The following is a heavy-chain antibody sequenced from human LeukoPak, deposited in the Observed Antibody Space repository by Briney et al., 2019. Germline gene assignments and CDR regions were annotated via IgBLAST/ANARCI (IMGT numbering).Heavy chain of an antibody. Sequence: SETLSLTCTVSGGSISSGSYYWRWTRRPAGKGLEWIGRIYTSGSTSYNPSLKSRVTISIDTSKNQFSLKLSSGTAADTAMYYCARRPMGDAFDIWGQGTMVTVSS. V-gene: IGHV4-61*02. CDR1: GGSISSGSYY. J-gene: IGHJ3*02. CDR2: IYTSGST. D-gene: IGHD3-10*01. CDR3: ARRPMGDAFDI.